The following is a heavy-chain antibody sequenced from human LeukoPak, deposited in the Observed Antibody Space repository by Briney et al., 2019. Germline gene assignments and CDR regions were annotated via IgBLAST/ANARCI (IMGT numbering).Heavy chain of an antibody. CDR2: VSSSINYI. J-gene: IGHJ4*02. V-gene: IGHV3-21*01. CDR1: GFAFSSYT. Sequence: GGSLRLSCAASGFAFSSYTMSWVREAPGKGLEWVSSVSSSINYIYHADSVKGRFTISRDDAQNSVYLQMNSLKDEDTAVYYCARSRTSSPYDKNLNFWGQGTLVIVSS. CDR3: ARSRTSSPYDKNLNF. D-gene: IGHD1-14*01.